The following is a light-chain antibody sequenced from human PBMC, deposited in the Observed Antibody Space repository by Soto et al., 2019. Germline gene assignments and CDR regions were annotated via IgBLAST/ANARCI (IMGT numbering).Light chain of an antibody. CDR1: TSDVGGYNY. J-gene: IGLJ3*02. CDR2: EVR. CDR3: SSYASSGTLV. V-gene: IGLV2-14*01. Sequence: QSALTQPASVSGSPGQSITISCTGTTSDVGGYNYVSWHQQHPGKAPKLMIHEVRYRPSGVSNRFSGSKSGNTASLTISGLQAEDEPDYYCSSYASSGTLVFGGGTKLTVL.